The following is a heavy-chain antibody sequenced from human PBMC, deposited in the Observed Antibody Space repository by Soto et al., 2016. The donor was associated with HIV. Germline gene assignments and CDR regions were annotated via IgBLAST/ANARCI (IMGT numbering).Heavy chain of an antibody. V-gene: IGHV1-69*10. D-gene: IGHD3-9*01. Sequence: QVQLVQSGAEVKKPGSSVKVSCKASGGNFTNYAISWVRQAPGQGLEWMGGIIPILHITNYAQKFQGRVSLTADKTTTTAYMALNSLRSDDTAVYYCARALADEYYDILTGYYKPTKYMDVWAKGTTVTVSS. J-gene: IGHJ6*03. CDR1: GGNFTNYA. CDR3: ARALADEYYDILTGYYKPTKYMDV. CDR2: IIPILHIT.